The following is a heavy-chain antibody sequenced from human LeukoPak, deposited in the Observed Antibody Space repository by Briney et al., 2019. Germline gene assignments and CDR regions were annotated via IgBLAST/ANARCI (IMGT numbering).Heavy chain of an antibody. CDR3: ARTARHLDY. J-gene: IGHJ4*02. V-gene: IGHV3-11*04. CDR2: ISGSGTDI. CDR1: GFTFSDPY. Sequence: PGGSLRLSCEASGFTFSDPYMSWIRQAPGKGLECLSYISGSGTDINYADSVRGRFTISRDNAKNLLYLQMNDLRVEDTAVYYCARTARHLDYWGQGTLVTVSS. D-gene: IGHD5-18*01.